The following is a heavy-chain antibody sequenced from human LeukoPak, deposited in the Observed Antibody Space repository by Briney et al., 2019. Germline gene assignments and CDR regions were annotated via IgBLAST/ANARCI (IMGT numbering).Heavy chain of an antibody. D-gene: IGHD3-9*01. CDR1: GYTFTSYD. CDR3: ARGRIARYFDWLLYDAFDI. V-gene: IGHV1-8*01. CDR2: MNPNSGNT. J-gene: IGHJ3*02. Sequence: ASVKVSCKASGYTFTSYDINWVRQATGQGLEWMGWMNPNSGNTGYAQKFQGRVTMTRNTSISTAYMELSSLRSEDTAVYHCARGRIARYFDWLLYDAFDIWGQGTMVTVSS.